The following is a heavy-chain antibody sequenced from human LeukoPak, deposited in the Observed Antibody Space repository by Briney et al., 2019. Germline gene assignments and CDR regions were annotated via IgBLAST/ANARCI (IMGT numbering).Heavy chain of an antibody. CDR3: ARDIGISSWSDY. V-gene: IGHV3-30-3*01. J-gene: IGHJ4*02. CDR1: GFTFSSYA. D-gene: IGHD6-13*01. CDR2: ISYDGSNK. Sequence: GGSLRLSCAASGFTFSSYAMHWVRQAPGKGLEWVAVISYDGSNKYYADSVKGRFTISRDNAKNSLYLQMDSLRAEDTAVYYCARDIGISSWSDYWGQGTLVTVSS.